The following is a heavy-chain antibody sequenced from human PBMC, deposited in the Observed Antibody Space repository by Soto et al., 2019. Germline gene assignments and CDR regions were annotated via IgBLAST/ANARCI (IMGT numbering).Heavy chain of an antibody. V-gene: IGHV3-30*18. CDR2: ISYDESTT. D-gene: IGHD3-22*01. CDR1: GFSFSRYG. CDR3: SKAMIGSYDSDAFDV. Sequence: QVQLVESGGGVVQPGRSLRLSCAASGFSFSRYGIHWVRQAPGKGLEWEAVISYDESTTFYADSVKGRFTISRDNSKNTLFLQMNSLRPEDTAVYYCSKAMIGSYDSDAFDVWGQGTMVTVSS. J-gene: IGHJ3*01.